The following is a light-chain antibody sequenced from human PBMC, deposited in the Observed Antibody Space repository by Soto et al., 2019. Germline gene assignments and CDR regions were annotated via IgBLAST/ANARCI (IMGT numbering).Light chain of an antibody. V-gene: IGLV2-14*01. CDR1: MRDVGAYNL. Sequence: QCVLTKPASGSGSPGQSITISCAGTMRDVGAYNLVSWYQQHPGRAPQLIIYEVRNRPSGISFRFSGSKSGNTASLTISGLQAEDEADYYCSSYTSKSSLIFGGGTKVTVL. CDR2: EVR. CDR3: SSYTSKSSLI. J-gene: IGLJ2*01.